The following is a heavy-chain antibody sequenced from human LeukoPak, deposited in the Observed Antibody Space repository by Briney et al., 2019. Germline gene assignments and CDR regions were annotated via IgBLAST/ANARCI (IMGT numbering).Heavy chain of an antibody. CDR2: IYYTGIT. J-gene: IGHJ4*02. D-gene: IGHD7-27*01. CDR3: ARRPTGDPKFDY. V-gene: IGHV4-59*11. Sequence: SETLSLTCTVSGGSISGHYWSLIRQPPGKGLEWIGYIYYTGITKYNPSLKSRVTISVDTSKNQFSLRLTSVTAADTAVYYCARRPTGDPKFDYWGQGTLVTVSS. CDR1: GGSISGHY.